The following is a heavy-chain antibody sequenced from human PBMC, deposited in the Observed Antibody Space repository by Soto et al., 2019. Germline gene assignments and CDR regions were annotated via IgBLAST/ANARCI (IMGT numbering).Heavy chain of an antibody. CDR2: INSDESST. D-gene: IGHD5-12*01. J-gene: IGHJ1*01. V-gene: IGHV3-74*01. Sequence: EVQLVESGGGLVQPGGSLRLSCAASGFTFSTSWMHWVRQAPGKGLVWVSRINSDESSTSYADSVKGRFTIFRDNAKNTLYLQMNSLRAEDTAVYYCASMTRDGYNLKYFQYWGQGTLVTVSS. CDR3: ASMTRDGYNLKYFQY. CDR1: GFTFSTSW.